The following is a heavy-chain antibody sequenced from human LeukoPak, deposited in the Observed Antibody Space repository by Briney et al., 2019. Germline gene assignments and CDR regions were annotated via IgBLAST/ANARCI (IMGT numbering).Heavy chain of an antibody. J-gene: IGHJ5*02. CDR2: IWYDGSNK. CDR1: GFTVSSNY. CDR3: ARDQRDYGSRNWFDP. Sequence: PGGSLRLSCAASGFTVSSNYMNWVRQAPGKGLEWVAVIWYDGSNKYYADSVKGRFTISRDNSKNTLYLQMNSLRAEDTAVYYCARDQRDYGSRNWFDPWGQGTLVTVSS. D-gene: IGHD4/OR15-4a*01. V-gene: IGHV3-33*08.